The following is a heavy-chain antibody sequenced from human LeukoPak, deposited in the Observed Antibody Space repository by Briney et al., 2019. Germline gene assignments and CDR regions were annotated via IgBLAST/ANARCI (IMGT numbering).Heavy chain of an antibody. V-gene: IGHV4-4*07. CDR3: ARGQKSSRSFRFDP. CDR1: GGSISSYY. CDR2: IYTSGST. D-gene: IGHD6-13*01. J-gene: IGHJ5*02. Sequence: PSETLSLTCTVSGGSISSYYWSWIRQPAGKGLEWIGRIYTSGSTNYNPSLKSRVTMSVDTSKNQFSLKLSSVTAADTAVYYCARGQKSSRSFRFDPWGQGTLVTVSS.